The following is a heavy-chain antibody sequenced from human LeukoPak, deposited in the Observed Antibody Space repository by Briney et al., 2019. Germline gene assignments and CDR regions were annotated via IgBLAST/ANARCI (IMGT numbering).Heavy chain of an antibody. Sequence: PGGSLRLSCAASGFTFRSYWMSWVRQSPGKGLEWVANIKPDGSETHYLDSVKGRFTISRDNAKNSLYLQIRSLRAGDTAVYYCARGGYSSGSYYYYYGMDVWGQGTTVTVSS. V-gene: IGHV3-7*01. D-gene: IGHD6-19*01. CDR1: GFTFRSYW. J-gene: IGHJ6*02. CDR3: ARGGYSSGSYYYYYGMDV. CDR2: IKPDGSET.